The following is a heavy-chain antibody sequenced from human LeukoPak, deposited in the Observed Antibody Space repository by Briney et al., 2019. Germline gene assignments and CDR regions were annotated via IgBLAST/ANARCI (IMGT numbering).Heavy chain of an antibody. D-gene: IGHD3-10*01. V-gene: IGHV5-51*01. CDR3: ARQSRDGSKTRGYYFDF. CDR1: GYSFTSYW. CDR2: IYPGDSDT. Sequence: GESLKISCKGSGYSFTSYWIGWVRQMPGKGLEWMGIIYPGDSDTRYSPSFQGQVTISADKSISTACLQWSSLKASDTAMYYCARQSRDGSKTRGYYFDFWGQGTLVTVSS. J-gene: IGHJ4*02.